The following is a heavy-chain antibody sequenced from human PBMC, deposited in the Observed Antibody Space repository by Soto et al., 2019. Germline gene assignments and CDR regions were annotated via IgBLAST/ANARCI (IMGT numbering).Heavy chain of an antibody. Sequence: EVPLVESGGDLVQPGGSLRLSCAASGFNFSTYWMNWVRQAPGKGLEWVAIIKQDGSEQLYVDSVKGRFTISRDNAKNSQYLQMNSLRVEDTAVYYCAGGRGWLKTDWGQGTLVTVSS. CDR2: IKQDGSEQ. J-gene: IGHJ4*02. D-gene: IGHD3-10*01. CDR3: AGGRGWLKTD. V-gene: IGHV3-7*04. CDR1: GFNFSTYW.